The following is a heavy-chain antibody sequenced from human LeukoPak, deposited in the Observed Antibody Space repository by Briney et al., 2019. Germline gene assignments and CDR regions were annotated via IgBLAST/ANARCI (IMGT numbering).Heavy chain of an antibody. D-gene: IGHD5-12*01. CDR2: IVVGSGNT. CDR1: GFTFTSSA. CDR3: AADRGEERGYSGYEDY. Sequence: SVKVSCKASGFTFTSSAVQWVRQARGQRLEWIGWIVVGSGNTNYAQKFQERVTITRDMSTSTAYMELSSLRSEDTAVYYCAADRGEERGYSGYEDYWGQGTLVTVSS. J-gene: IGHJ4*02. V-gene: IGHV1-58*01.